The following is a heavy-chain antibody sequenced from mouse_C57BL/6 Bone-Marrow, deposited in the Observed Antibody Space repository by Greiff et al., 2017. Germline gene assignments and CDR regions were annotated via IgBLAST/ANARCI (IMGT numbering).Heavy chain of an antibody. CDR2: INSDGGST. V-gene: IGHV5-2*01. D-gene: IGHD2-4*01. Sequence: EVKLMESGGGLVQPGASLKLSCESYEYEFPSHYMSWVRKTPEKRLELVAAINSDGGSTYYPDTMERRFIISRDNTKKTRYLQMSSLRSEDTALYYCARHSSIYYEYGEDWGQGTTLTVSS. CDR3: ARHSSIYYEYGED. J-gene: IGHJ2*01. CDR1: EYEFPSHY.